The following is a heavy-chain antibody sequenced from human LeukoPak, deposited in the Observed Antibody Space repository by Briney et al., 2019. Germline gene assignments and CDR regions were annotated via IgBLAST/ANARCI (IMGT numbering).Heavy chain of an antibody. Sequence: PGGSLRLSCAASGSTFSSYGMHWVRQAPGKGLEWVAVISFDGSDKYYADSVKGRFTLSRDNSKNTLYLQMSSPRPEDTAVYYCVRESAPFTMVRGDLDYWGQGTLVTVSS. CDR3: VRESAPFTMVRGDLDY. CDR2: ISFDGSDK. D-gene: IGHD3-10*01. J-gene: IGHJ4*02. V-gene: IGHV3-30*03. CDR1: GSTFSSYG.